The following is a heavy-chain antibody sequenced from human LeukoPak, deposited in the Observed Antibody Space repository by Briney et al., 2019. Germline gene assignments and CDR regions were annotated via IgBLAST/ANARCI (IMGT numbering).Heavy chain of an antibody. CDR2: MDKSGST. CDR1: GGSISGFY. Sequence: PSETLSLTCTVSGGSISGFYWSWIRQPPGKGLEWIGYMDKSGSTTYNPSLKSRVTISVDTSKNQFSLKLSPVTAADTAVCYCARDTFMGYSSGRLDAFDIWGQGTMVTVSS. D-gene: IGHD6-19*01. CDR3: ARDTFMGYSSGRLDAFDI. V-gene: IGHV4-59*01. J-gene: IGHJ3*02.